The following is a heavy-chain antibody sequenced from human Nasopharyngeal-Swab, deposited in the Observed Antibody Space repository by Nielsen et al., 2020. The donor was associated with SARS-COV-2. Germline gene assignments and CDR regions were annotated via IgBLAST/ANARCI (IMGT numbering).Heavy chain of an antibody. CDR1: GGSFSGYY. Sequence: SETLSLTCAVYGGSFSGYYRSWIRQPPGKGLEWIGEINHSGSTNYNPSLKSRVTISVDTSKNQFSLKLSSVTAADTAVYYCARDRYSNLNWFDPWGQGTLVTVSS. CDR2: INHSGST. CDR3: ARDRYSNLNWFDP. D-gene: IGHD4-11*01. V-gene: IGHV4-34*01. J-gene: IGHJ5*02.